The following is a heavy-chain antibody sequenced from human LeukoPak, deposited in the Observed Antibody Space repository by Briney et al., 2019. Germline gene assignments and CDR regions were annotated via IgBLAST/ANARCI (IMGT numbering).Heavy chain of an antibody. V-gene: IGHV3-23*01. D-gene: IGHD4-17*01. J-gene: IGHJ3*02. CDR3: AKDQYGEAFDI. Sequence: GGSLRLSCAASGFTFRSYAMNWVRQAPGKGLEWVSAISGSGSATYYADSVKGRFTIFRDNSKNTLYLQMNSLRAEDTAVYYCAKDQYGEAFDIWGPGTMVTVSS. CDR1: GFTFRSYA. CDR2: ISGSGSAT.